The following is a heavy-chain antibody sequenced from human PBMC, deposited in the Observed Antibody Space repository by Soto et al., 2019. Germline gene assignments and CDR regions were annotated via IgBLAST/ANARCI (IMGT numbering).Heavy chain of an antibody. CDR2: IYHSGST. V-gene: IGHV4-39*01. CDR1: GGSISISSYF. Sequence: PSETLSLTCTVSGGSISISSYFWGWIRQPPGKGLEWIGSIYHSGSTHYTPSLKSRATISVDTPKNQLSLRLRSVTAADTGVYYCARRVRGYGWDHGYWGQGTLVTVSS. J-gene: IGHJ4*02. D-gene: IGHD3-10*01. CDR3: ARRVRGYGWDHGY.